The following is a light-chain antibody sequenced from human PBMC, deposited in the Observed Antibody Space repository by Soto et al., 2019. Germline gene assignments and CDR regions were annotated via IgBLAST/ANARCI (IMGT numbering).Light chain of an antibody. CDR3: QQYSTSPT. Sequence: IQMTQSPSSLSESLGDSAPITCRASQGIRNDLGWYQQKPGKAPKLLIYAASSLQSGVPSRFSGSGSGTDFTLTISSLQPEDFAVYYCQQYSTSPTFGEGTRLEIK. V-gene: IGKV1-6*01. CDR2: AAS. CDR1: QGIRND. J-gene: IGKJ5*01.